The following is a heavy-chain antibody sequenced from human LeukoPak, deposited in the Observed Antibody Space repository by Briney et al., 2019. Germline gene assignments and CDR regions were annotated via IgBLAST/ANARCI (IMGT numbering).Heavy chain of an antibody. Sequence: GGSLRLSCAASGFTFSSYAMSWVRQAPGKGLEWVSAISGSGGSTYYADSVKGRFTISRDNSKNTLYLQMNGLRAEDTAVYYCAKDASGGYCSSTSCYGDYWGQGTLVTVSS. CDR3: AKDASGGYCSSTSCYGDY. V-gene: IGHV3-23*01. CDR1: GFTFSSYA. J-gene: IGHJ4*02. CDR2: ISGSGGST. D-gene: IGHD2-2*03.